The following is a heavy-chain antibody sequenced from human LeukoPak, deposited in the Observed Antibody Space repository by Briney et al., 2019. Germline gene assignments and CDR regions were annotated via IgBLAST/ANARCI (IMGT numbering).Heavy chain of an antibody. Sequence: GRSLRLSCAASGFTFSSYAMHWVRQAPGKGLEWVAVISYDGSNKYYADSVKGRFTISRDNSKNTLYLQMNSLRAEDTAVYYCAREKDYTGRTTPKIVSPGVIDYWGQGTLVTVSS. CDR2: ISYDGSNK. CDR1: GFTFSSYA. CDR3: AREKDYTGRTTPKIVSPGVIDY. V-gene: IGHV3-30-3*01. D-gene: IGHD2-2*02. J-gene: IGHJ4*02.